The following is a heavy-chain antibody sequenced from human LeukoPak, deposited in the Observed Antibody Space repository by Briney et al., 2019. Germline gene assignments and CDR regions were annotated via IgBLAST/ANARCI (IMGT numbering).Heavy chain of an antibody. J-gene: IGHJ5*02. CDR3: ARDKGVGSTLDP. CDR1: GGSISSGGYY. D-gene: IGHD2-2*01. Sequence: ASETLSLTCTVSGGSISSGGYYWSWIRQHPGKGLEWIGYIYYSGSTYYNPSLKSRVTISVDTSKNQFSLKLSSVTAADTAVYYCARDKGVGSTLDPWGQGTLVTVSS. V-gene: IGHV4-31*03. CDR2: IYYSGST.